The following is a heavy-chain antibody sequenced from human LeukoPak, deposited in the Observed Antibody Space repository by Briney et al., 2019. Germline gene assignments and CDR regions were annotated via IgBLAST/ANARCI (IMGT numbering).Heavy chain of an antibody. CDR3: ATLEGIAVAGTGWFDP. CDR1: GFTFSSYG. V-gene: IGHV3-30*02. D-gene: IGHD6-19*01. Sequence: GGSLRLSCAASGFTFSSYGMHWVRQAPGKGLEWVAFIRYDGSNKYYADSVKGRFTISRDNSKNTLYPQMNSLRAEDTAVYYCATLEGIAVAGTGWFDPWGQGTLVTVSS. CDR2: IRYDGSNK. J-gene: IGHJ5*02.